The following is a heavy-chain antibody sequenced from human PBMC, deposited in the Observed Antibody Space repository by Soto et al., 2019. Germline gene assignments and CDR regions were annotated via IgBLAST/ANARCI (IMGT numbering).Heavy chain of an antibody. CDR1: GYTFNSYT. Sequence: ASVKVSCKASGYTFNSYTMHWVRQAPGQRLEWMGWINAGNGNTKYSQKFQGRVTITRDTSASTAYMELSSLRSEDTAVYFCARRGEYYDFWSGSYDYWGQGTLVTVSS. V-gene: IGHV1-3*01. CDR3: ARRGEYYDFWSGSYDY. J-gene: IGHJ4*02. CDR2: INAGNGNT. D-gene: IGHD3-3*01.